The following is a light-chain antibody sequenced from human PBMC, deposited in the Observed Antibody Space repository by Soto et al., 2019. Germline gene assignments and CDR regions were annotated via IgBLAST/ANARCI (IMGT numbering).Light chain of an antibody. Sequence: QSVLTQPASVSGSPGQSITISCTGTSSDVGGYNYVSWYQQHPGKSPKLMIYDVSNRPSGVSNRFSGSKSGNTASLTISGLQAEDEAEYYCSSYTSSSTLLYVFGTGTKLTVL. J-gene: IGLJ1*01. CDR3: SSYTSSSTLLYV. CDR2: DVS. V-gene: IGLV2-14*01. CDR1: SSDVGGYNY.